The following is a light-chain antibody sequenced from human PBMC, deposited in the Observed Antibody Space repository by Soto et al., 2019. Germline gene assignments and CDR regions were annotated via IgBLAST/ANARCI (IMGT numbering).Light chain of an antibody. CDR2: DAS. J-gene: IGKJ5*01. CDR3: QQYDILPIT. V-gene: IGKV1-33*01. CDR1: QDINIY. Sequence: DIQMTQSPSSLFASVVYRVTITCXATQDINIYLNWNQQKPGKAPNLLIYDASNLEIGVPSRFSGSGSGTHFTFTISSLQTEDIGTYYCQQYDILPITFGRGTRMEIK.